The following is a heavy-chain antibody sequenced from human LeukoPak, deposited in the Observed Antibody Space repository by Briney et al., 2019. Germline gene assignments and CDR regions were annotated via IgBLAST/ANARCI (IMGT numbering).Heavy chain of an antibody. Sequence: SETLSLTCTVSGGSINTYYWSWIRQPPGKGLEWIAYIYYNGNSNYNPSLKSRVTISVDTSKNQFSLKLSSVTAADTAVYYCARDLGGPGREIDPWGQGTLVTVSS. CDR1: GGSINTYY. V-gene: IGHV4-59*01. CDR3: ARDLGGPGREIDP. D-gene: IGHD3-10*01. CDR2: IYYNGNS. J-gene: IGHJ5*02.